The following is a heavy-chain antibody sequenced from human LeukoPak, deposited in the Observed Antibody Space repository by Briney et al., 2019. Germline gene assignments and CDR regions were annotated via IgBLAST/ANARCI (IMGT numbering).Heavy chain of an antibody. CDR1: GGSISNTNR. V-gene: IGHV4-4*02. Sequence: PSGTLSLTRGVSGGSISNTNRWSWVRQPPGQGLEWIGEISLTGLTHYNPSLENRVTVSLDKSNNQLSLNLTSVTAADTAVYYCSRENGAFSPFGYWGQGTLVTVLS. J-gene: IGHJ4*02. CDR2: ISLTGLT. CDR3: SRENGAFSPFGY. D-gene: IGHD2-8*01.